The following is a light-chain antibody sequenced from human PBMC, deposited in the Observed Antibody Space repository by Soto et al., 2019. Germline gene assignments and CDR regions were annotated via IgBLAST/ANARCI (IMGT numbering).Light chain of an antibody. CDR1: QIVSSSY. J-gene: IGKJ4*01. Sequence: EIVLTQSPGTLSLSPGERATLSCRASQIVSSSYLAWYQQKPGQAPRLLINGASSRATGIPDRFSGSGSGTDFTLIISRLEPEDFAVYYCQQYGSSSLTFGGGTKVEIK. CDR3: QQYGSSSLT. CDR2: GAS. V-gene: IGKV3-20*01.